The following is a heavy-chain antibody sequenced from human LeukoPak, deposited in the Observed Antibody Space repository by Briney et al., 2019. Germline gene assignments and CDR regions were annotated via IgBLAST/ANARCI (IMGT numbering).Heavy chain of an antibody. CDR2: INPNSGGT. Sequence: GASVKVSCKASGYTFTGYYMHWVRQAPGQGLEWMGWINPNSGGTNYAQKFQGRVTMTRDTSISTAYMELSRLTSDDRAVYYCAREIDDAIAAAGTGAFDIWGQGTMVTVSS. CDR1: GYTFTGYY. J-gene: IGHJ3*02. V-gene: IGHV1-2*02. CDR3: AREIDDAIAAAGTGAFDI. D-gene: IGHD6-13*01.